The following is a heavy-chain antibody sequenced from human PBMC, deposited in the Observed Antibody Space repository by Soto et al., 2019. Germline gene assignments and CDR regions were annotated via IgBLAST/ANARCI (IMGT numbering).Heavy chain of an antibody. J-gene: IGHJ5*02. CDR2: IYYSGST. CDR3: ARGGGVVPAAMLVRGEAFDP. Sequence: SETLSLTCTVSGGSISSSSYYWGWIRQPPGKGLEWIGTIYYSGSTYYNPSLKSRVTISVDTSKNQFSLKLSSVTAADTAVYYCARGGGVVPAAMLVRGEAFDPWGQETLVTVSP. CDR1: GGSISSSSYY. D-gene: IGHD2-2*01. V-gene: IGHV4-39*01.